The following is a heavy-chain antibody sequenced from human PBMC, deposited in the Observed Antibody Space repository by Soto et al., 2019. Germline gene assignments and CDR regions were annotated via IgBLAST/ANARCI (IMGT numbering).Heavy chain of an antibody. Sequence: PSETLSLTCTVSGGSISSGDYYWSWIRQPPGKGLEWIGYIYYSGSTYYNPSLKSRVTISVDTSKNQFSLKLSSVTAADTAVYYCARGIVLVPAAMDWLDQWGQGPLSTVSS. J-gene: IGHJ5*02. V-gene: IGHV4-30-4*01. CDR1: GGSISSGDYY. CDR3: ARGIVLVPAAMDWLDQ. D-gene: IGHD2-2*01. CDR2: IYYSGST.